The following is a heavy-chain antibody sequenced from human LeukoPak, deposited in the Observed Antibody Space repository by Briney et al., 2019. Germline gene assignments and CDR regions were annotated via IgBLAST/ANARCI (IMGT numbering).Heavy chain of an antibody. D-gene: IGHD3-16*01. CDR2: ISGSGNGFSI. CDR3: VQDFGRVRGTPDS. CDR1: GFVFSIYT. V-gene: IGHV3-64D*06. J-gene: IGHJ4*02. Sequence: GGSLRLSCSASGFVFSIYTMYWVRQTPGKGPEYVSTISGSGNGFSIYYADSVKGRFTISRDDSKSILYLQMNGLRSEDTAVYYCVQDFGRVRGTPDSWGQGTLVTVSS.